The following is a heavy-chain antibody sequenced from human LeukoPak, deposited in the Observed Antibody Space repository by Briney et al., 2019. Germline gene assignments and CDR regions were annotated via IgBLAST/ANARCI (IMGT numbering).Heavy chain of an antibody. CDR1: GFTFSSYA. Sequence: GGSLRLSCAASGFTFSSYAMSWVRQAPGKGLEWVSAISGSGGSTYYADPVKGRFTISRDNTKNTLYLQMNSLRAEDTAVYYCAKDFAVPAGYYCGMDVWGQGTTVTVSS. CDR3: AKDFAVPAGYYCGMDV. D-gene: IGHD2-2*01. CDR2: ISGSGGST. J-gene: IGHJ6*02. V-gene: IGHV3-23*01.